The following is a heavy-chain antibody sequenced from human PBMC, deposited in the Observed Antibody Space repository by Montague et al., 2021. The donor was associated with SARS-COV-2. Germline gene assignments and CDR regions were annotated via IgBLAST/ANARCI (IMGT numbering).Heavy chain of an antibody. CDR1: GFTFSSYS. V-gene: IGHV3-21*01. D-gene: IGHD3-3*01. Sequence: SLRLSCAASGFTFSSYSMNWVRQAPGKGLEWVSSISYGSGYIYYADSVKGRFTISRDNAKNSLYLQMNSLRAEDTAVYYCARGGGRRVTIFGVVDYYDGTDVWSQGTTVTVSS. CDR3: ARGGGRRVTIFGVVDYYDGTDV. CDR2: ISYGSGYI. J-gene: IGHJ6*02.